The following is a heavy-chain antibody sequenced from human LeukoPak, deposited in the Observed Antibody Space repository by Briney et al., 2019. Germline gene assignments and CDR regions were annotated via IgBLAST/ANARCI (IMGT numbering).Heavy chain of an antibody. J-gene: IGHJ4*02. D-gene: IGHD1-26*01. CDR1: GYTFTSYG. CDR2: ISAYNGNT. V-gene: IGHV1-18*01. CDR3: ARISGSYYSLYDY. Sequence: ASVKVSCKASGYTFTSYGISWVRQAPGQGLEWMGWISAYNGNTNYAQKLQGRVTMTTDTSTSTVYMELSSLRSEDTAVYYCARISGSYYSLYDYWGQGTLVTVSS.